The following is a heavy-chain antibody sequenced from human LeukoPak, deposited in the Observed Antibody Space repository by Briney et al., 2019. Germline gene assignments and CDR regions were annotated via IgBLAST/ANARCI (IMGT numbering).Heavy chain of an antibody. V-gene: IGHV3-23*01. CDR3: AKEVRYTAMVSPLDY. CDR2: ISGSGGRT. J-gene: IGHJ4*02. Sequence: GGSLRLSCAASGFTFSSYAMSWVRQAPGKGLEWVSFISGSGGRTYYADSVKGRFTISRDNSKNTLYLQMNSLRAEDTAVYYCAKEVRYTAMVSPLDYWGQGTLVTVSS. D-gene: IGHD5-18*01. CDR1: GFTFSSYA.